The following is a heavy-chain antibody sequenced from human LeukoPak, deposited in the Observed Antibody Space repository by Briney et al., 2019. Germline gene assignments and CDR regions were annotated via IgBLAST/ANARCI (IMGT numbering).Heavy chain of an antibody. CDR2: INHSGST. V-gene: IGHV4-34*01. D-gene: IGHD3-22*01. CDR3: ARAKGLLLRWGYYFDY. CDR1: GGSFSGYY. J-gene: IGHJ4*02. Sequence: SETLSLTCAVYGGSFSGYYWSWIRQPPGKGLEWIGEINHSGSTSYNPSLKSRVTISVDTSKNQFSLKLSSVTAADTAVYYCARAKGLLLRWGYYFDYWGQGTLVTVSS.